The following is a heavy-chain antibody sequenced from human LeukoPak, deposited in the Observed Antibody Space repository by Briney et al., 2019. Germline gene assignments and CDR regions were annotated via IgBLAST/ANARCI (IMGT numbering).Heavy chain of an antibody. Sequence: ETLSLTCTVSGYSISSGYYWGWIRQPPGKGLEWVANIKQDGTEKYYVASVKGRFTISRDNAKNSLYLQMNSLRAEDTAVYYCARDRGSQRGQGTLVTVSS. CDR2: IKQDGTEK. CDR3: ARDRGSQ. J-gene: IGHJ4*02. V-gene: IGHV3-7*01. CDR1: GYSISSGYY. D-gene: IGHD5-12*01.